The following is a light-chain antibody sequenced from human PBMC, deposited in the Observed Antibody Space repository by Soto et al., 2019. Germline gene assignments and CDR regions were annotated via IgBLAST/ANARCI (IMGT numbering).Light chain of an antibody. Sequence: QPVLAQPASVSGFAGQSITISCTGTSGFVGSFSLVSWYQQHPGKAPKVMISEGHRRPSGVPDRFSGSSSVNSASLTISRLQDDEEADYYRCLYIGATTYVFGTGTKVTV. CDR1: SGFVGSFSL. CDR2: EGH. CDR3: CLYIGATTYV. V-gene: IGLV2-23*01. J-gene: IGLJ1*01.